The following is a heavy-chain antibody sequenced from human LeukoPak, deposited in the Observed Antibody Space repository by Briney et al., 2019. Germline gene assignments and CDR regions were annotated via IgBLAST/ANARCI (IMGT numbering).Heavy chain of an antibody. Sequence: GGSLRLSCAESGFTFSNYGMHWVRQAPGKGLEWVAVIWYDGSNKYYGDSVKGRFTISRDNSKNTLYLEMNSLRAEDTAVYYCAMPAMVRGVIHDSWGQGTLVTVSS. CDR2: IWYDGSNK. V-gene: IGHV3-33*01. D-gene: IGHD3-10*01. J-gene: IGHJ4*02. CDR1: GFTFSNYG. CDR3: AMPAMVRGVIHDS.